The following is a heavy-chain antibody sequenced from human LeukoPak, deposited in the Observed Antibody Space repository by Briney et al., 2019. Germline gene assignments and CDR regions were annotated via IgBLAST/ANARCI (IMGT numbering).Heavy chain of an antibody. CDR3: ARDPIVGASNSDY. D-gene: IGHD1-26*01. J-gene: IGHJ4*02. Sequence: SETLSLTCTVSGGSISSSGYYWGWIRQPPGKGLEWIGSIYYSGSTYYNPSLKSRVTISVDTSKNQFSLKLSSVTAADTAVYYCARDPIVGASNSDYWGQGTLVTVSS. CDR1: GGSISSSGYY. CDR2: IYYSGST. V-gene: IGHV4-39*07.